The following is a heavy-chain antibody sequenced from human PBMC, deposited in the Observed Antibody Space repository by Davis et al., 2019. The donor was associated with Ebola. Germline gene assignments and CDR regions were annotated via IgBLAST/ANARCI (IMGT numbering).Heavy chain of an antibody. V-gene: IGHV3-23*01. J-gene: IGHJ4*02. Sequence: GESLKISCAASGFTFSSYAMSWVRQAPGKGLEWVSAISGSGGSTYYADSVRGRFTISRDDSRNTVFLQMDALRPEDTALYYCTTRLDHHFDYWGRGTLVTVSS. CDR3: TTRLDHHFDY. CDR2: ISGSGGST. CDR1: GFTFSSYA. D-gene: IGHD4-11*01.